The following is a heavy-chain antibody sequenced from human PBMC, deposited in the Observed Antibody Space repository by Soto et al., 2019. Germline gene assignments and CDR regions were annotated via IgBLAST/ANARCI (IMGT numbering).Heavy chain of an antibody. CDR2: INQDGSEK. J-gene: IGHJ6*02. CDR3: ARDGSTSWYSYDYHGMDV. V-gene: IGHV3-7*03. D-gene: IGHD5-18*01. Sequence: EVQLVESGGGLVQPGGSLRLSCGASGFPFRTFWLSWVRQVQGKGLEWVANINQDGSEKNYVDSVKGRFTISRDNAKNSLYLQMSSLRAEDTALYYCARDGSTSWYSYDYHGMDVWGQGTTVTVSS. CDR1: GFPFRTFW.